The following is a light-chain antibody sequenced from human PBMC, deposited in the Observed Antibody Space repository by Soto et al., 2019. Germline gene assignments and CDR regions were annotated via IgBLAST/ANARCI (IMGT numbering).Light chain of an antibody. Sequence: ALTQPASVSGSPGQSITISCTGTSSDVGGYNYVSWYQHHPGKAPKLMIYDVTNRPSGVSNRFSGSKSGNTASLSISGLQAEDEADYYCSSYARNRDVLFGGGTQLTVL. J-gene: IGLJ2*01. CDR1: SSDVGGYNY. CDR2: DVT. CDR3: SSYARNRDVL. V-gene: IGLV2-14*03.